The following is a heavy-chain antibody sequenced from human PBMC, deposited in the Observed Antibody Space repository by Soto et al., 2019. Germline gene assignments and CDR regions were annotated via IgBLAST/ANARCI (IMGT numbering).Heavy chain of an antibody. CDR1: GYSFTSYA. V-gene: IGHV1-18*01. D-gene: IGHD2-15*01. Sequence: ASVKVSCKASGYSFTSYAISWVRQAPGQGLEWMGWISGYNGITNYAQKFQGRVTMTTDTSTSTAYMELRTLRSDDTAVYYCARDRGGYCAGGSCSEAWFDPWGQGTLVTVSS. J-gene: IGHJ5*02. CDR3: ARDRGGYCAGGSCSEAWFDP. CDR2: ISGYNGIT.